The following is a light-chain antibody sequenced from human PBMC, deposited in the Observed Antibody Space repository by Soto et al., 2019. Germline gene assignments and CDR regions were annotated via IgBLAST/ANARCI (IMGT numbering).Light chain of an antibody. CDR3: QQYYSYPPT. V-gene: IGKV1-8*01. CDR1: QGISSY. J-gene: IGKJ2*01. CDR2: AAS. Sequence: AIRMTQSPSSLSASTGARVTITFRASQGISSYLAWYQQKPGKAPKLLIYAASTLQSGVPSRFRGSGSGTDFTLTISCLQSEDFATCCCQQYYSYPPTFGQGTKLDSK.